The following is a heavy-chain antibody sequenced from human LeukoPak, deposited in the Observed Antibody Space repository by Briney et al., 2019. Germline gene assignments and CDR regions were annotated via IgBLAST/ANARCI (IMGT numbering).Heavy chain of an antibody. Sequence: GGSLRLSCAASGFTFSSYNMNWVRRAPGKGLEWVSSISSSSSYIYYADSVKGRFTISRDNAKNSLFLQMNSLRAEDTAMYYCARDLPTVTTLLPSLSYFDCWGQGTLVTVSS. J-gene: IGHJ4*02. V-gene: IGHV3-21*01. D-gene: IGHD4-17*01. CDR3: ARDLPTVTTLLPSLSYFDC. CDR1: GFTFSSYN. CDR2: ISSSSSYI.